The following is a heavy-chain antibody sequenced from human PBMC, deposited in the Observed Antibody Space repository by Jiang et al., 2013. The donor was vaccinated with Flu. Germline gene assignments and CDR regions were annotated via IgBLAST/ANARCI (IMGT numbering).Heavy chain of an antibody. J-gene: IGHJ6*02. CDR2: IIPIFGTA. V-gene: IGHV1-69*06. CDR3: ARFEGGRANWRRPRGYYYGMDV. D-gene: IGHD3-10*01. CDR1: GGTFSSYA. Sequence: GAEVKKPGSSVKVSCKASGGTFSSYAISWVRQAPGQGLEWMGGIIPIFGTANYAQKFQGRVTITADKSTSTAYMELSSLRSEDTAVYYCARFEGGRANWRRPRGYYYGMDVWGQGTTVTVSS.